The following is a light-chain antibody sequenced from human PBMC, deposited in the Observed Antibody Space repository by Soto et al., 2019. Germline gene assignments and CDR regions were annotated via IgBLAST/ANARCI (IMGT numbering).Light chain of an antibody. CDR2: EVS. V-gene: IGLV2-23*02. Sequence: QSALTQPASVSGSTGLSITISCTGASSDVGSHNFVSWYQQQPGKAPELMIYEVSKRPSGVSNRFSGSKSGNTASLTISGLQAEYEADYYCYSYVGSISFGGGTKVTVL. CDR3: YSYVGSIS. CDR1: SSDVGSHNF. J-gene: IGLJ2*01.